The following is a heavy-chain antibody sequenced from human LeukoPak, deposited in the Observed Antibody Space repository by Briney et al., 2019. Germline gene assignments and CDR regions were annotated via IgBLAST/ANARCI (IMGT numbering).Heavy chain of an antibody. J-gene: IGHJ3*02. CDR3: AGSVGASGGYAFDI. CDR1: GFNFSSYD. V-gene: IGHV3-48*02. CDR2: ISSRSSTK. Sequence: PGGSLRLSCAASGFNFSSYDMNWVRQAPGKGLEWVSYISSRSSTKHYADSVKGRFTISRDNAKNSLYLQMKSLRDEDTAVYYCAGSVGASGGYAFDIWGQGTMVTVSS. D-gene: IGHD1-26*01.